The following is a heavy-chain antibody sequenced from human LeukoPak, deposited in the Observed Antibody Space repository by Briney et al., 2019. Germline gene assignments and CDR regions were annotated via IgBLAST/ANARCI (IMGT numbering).Heavy chain of an antibody. CDR3: ARDDYNTHFDY. D-gene: IGHD4-11*01. CDR1: GFTFSSYS. Sequence: GGSVRLSCAASGFTFSSYSMNWVRQAPGKRLEWVSYISSGGGTIYYADSVKGRFTISRDNAVNSLYLQMNSLRAEDTAVYYCARDDYNTHFDYWGRGTLVTVSS. J-gene: IGHJ4*02. CDR2: ISSGGGTI. V-gene: IGHV3-48*01.